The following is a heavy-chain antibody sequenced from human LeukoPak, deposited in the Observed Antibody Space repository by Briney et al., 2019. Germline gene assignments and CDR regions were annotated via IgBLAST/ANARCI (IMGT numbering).Heavy chain of an antibody. D-gene: IGHD2-15*01. V-gene: IGHV3-9*01. CDR1: GFTFDDYA. Sequence: GGSLRLSCAASGFTFDDYAMHWVRQAPGKGLEWVSGISWNSGSIGYADSVKGRFTISRDNAKNSLYLQMNSLRAEDTALYYCAKDMVADYYYGMDVWGQGTMVTVSS. J-gene: IGHJ6*02. CDR3: AKDMVADYYYGMDV. CDR2: ISWNSGSI.